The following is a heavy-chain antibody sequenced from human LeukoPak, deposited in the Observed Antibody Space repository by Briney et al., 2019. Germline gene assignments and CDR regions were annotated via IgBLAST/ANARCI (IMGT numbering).Heavy chain of an antibody. CDR2: ITPDGSER. D-gene: IGHD1/OR15-1a*01. V-gene: IGHV3-7*05. Sequence: GGSLRLSCASSDFTFSSHWMSWVRQAPGKGLEWGANITPDGSERFYVDSVKGRFTISRDNAKRSLFLQMNSLRAEDTAVYYCARADSGRHSNNDWGQGTLVTVSS. CDR3: ARADSGRHSNND. CDR1: DFTFSSHW. J-gene: IGHJ4*02.